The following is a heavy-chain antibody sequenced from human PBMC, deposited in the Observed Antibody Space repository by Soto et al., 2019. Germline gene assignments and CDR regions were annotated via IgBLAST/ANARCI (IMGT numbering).Heavy chain of an antibody. CDR1: GGSISSSSYY. CDR3: ARPLARIAVAGKGVGWFDP. CDR2: IYYSGST. J-gene: IGHJ5*02. V-gene: IGHV4-39*01. D-gene: IGHD6-19*01. Sequence: SETLSLTCTVSGGSISSSSYYWGWIRQPPGKGLEWIGSIYYSGSTYYNPSLKSRVTISVDTSKNQFSLKLSSVTAADTAVYYCARPLARIAVAGKGVGWFDPWGQGTLVTVSS.